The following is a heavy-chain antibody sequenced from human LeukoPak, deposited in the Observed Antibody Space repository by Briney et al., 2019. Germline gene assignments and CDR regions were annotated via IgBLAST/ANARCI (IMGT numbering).Heavy chain of an antibody. CDR2: INHSGST. CDR1: GGSFSSYY. J-gene: IGHJ4*02. D-gene: IGHD3-3*01. CDR3: ARGFITIFGVDPFDY. V-gene: IGHV4-34*01. Sequence: SETLSLTCAVSGGSFSSYYWSWLRQPPGKGLEWVGEINHSGSTNYNPSLTSRVTISVDTSKNQFSLKLSSVTAADTAVYYCARGFITIFGVDPFDYWGQGTLVTVSS.